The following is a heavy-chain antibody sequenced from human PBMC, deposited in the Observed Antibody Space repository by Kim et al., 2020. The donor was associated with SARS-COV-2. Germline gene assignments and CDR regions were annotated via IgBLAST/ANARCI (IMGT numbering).Heavy chain of an antibody. CDR1: GYTFTSYA. Sequence: ASVKVSCKASGYTFTSYAMNWVRQAPGQGLEWMGWINTNTGNPTYAQGFTGRFVFSLDTSVSTASLQISSLKAEDTAVYYCARAAGPSYRDGGDPWGQGTLVTVSS. V-gene: IGHV7-4-1*02. D-gene: IGHD2-15*01. CDR3: ARAAGPSYRDGGDP. CDR2: INTNTGNP. J-gene: IGHJ5*02.